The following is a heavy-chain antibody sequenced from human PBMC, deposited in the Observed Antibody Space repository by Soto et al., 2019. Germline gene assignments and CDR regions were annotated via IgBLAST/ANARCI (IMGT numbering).Heavy chain of an antibody. J-gene: IGHJ6*02. CDR1: GGTFSSYA. V-gene: IGHV1-69*13. D-gene: IGHD6-19*01. CDR2: IIPIFGTA. CDR3: ARDAVNSSGWYGMDV. Sequence: GASVKVSCKASGGTFSSYAISWVRQAPGQGLEWMGGIIPIFGTANYAQKFQGRVTITADESTSTAYMELSSLRSEDTAVYYCARDAVNSSGWYGMDVWGQGTTVTVSS.